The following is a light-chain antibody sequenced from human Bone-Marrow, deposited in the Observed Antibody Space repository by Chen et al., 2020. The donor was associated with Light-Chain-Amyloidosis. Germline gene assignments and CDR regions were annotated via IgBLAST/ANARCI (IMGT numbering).Light chain of an antibody. J-gene: IGLJ2*01. Sequence: SYELTQPPSVSVSPGPTARITCSGDDLPTKYAYWYQQKPGQAPVLVLHSDTERPSGISERLSGSSSGTTATLTISGVQADDEADYHCQSADSSGTYEVVFGGGTKLTVL. CDR2: SDT. V-gene: IGLV3-25*03. CDR3: QSADSSGTYEVV. CDR1: DLPTKY.